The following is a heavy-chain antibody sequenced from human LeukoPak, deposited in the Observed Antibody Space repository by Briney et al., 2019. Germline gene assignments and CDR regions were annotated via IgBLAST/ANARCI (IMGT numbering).Heavy chain of an antibody. Sequence: ASVKVSCKASGYTFTSYDINWVRQATGQGLEWMGWMNPNSGNTGYAQKFQGRVTMTRNTSISTAYMELSSLRSEDTAVYYCARDVVLCSSTSCYSHPWFDPWGQGTLVTVSS. CDR1: GYTFTSYD. V-gene: IGHV1-8*01. J-gene: IGHJ5*02. CDR3: ARDVVLCSSTSCYSHPWFDP. D-gene: IGHD2-2*02. CDR2: MNPNSGNT.